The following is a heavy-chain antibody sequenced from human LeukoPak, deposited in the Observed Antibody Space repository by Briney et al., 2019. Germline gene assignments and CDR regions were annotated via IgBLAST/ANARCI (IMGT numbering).Heavy chain of an antibody. Sequence: GEXLKISFKGSGYSFTSYWIGWVRQMPGKGLEWMGIIYPGDSDTRYSPSFQGQVTISADKSIITAYLQWSSLKASDTAMYYCARQGRYGSHYMDVWGKGTTVTVSS. V-gene: IGHV5-51*01. D-gene: IGHD3-10*01. CDR3: ARQGRYGSHYMDV. CDR1: GYSFTSYW. CDR2: IYPGDSDT. J-gene: IGHJ6*03.